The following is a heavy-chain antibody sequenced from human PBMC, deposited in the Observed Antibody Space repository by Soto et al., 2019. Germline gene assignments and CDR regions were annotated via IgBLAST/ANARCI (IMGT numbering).Heavy chain of an antibody. V-gene: IGHV1-18*01. J-gene: IGHJ6*03. CDR3: ARVYDYYYDMDV. Sequence: QVQLVQSGAEVKKPGASVKVSCKASGYTFTSYGISWVRQAPGQGLEWVGWIAVYNGNTNYAQKLQGRVTMTTDTSTSTAYMELRSLRADDTAVYYCARVYDYYYDMDVWGKGTTVTVSS. CDR1: GYTFTSYG. CDR2: IAVYNGNT.